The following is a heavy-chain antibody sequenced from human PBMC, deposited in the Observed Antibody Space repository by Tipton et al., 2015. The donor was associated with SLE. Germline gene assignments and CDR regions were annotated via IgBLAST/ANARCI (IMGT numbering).Heavy chain of an antibody. V-gene: IGHV4-4*02. Sequence: SLRLSCAVSGGSISSSGWWTWVRQPPGKGLEWVGQIDLGGNTNHNPSLKSRVTISLDKARNQFSLMLYSVTAADSAMFYCARGDYLGSGDALDIWGQGTRVTVSS. CDR1: GGSISSSGW. J-gene: IGHJ3*02. D-gene: IGHD3-10*01. CDR3: ARGDYLGSGDALDI. CDR2: IDLGGNT.